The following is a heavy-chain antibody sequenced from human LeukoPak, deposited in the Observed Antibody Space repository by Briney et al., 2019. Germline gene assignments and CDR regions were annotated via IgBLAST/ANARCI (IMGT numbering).Heavy chain of an antibody. CDR1: GGSFSGYY. CDR2: INHSGRA. CDR3: ARLSGMRSSAWYMAY. V-gene: IGHV4-34*01. J-gene: IGHJ4*02. D-gene: IGHD6-19*01. Sequence: PSETLSLTCAVYGGSFSGYYWTWIRQPPGKGLEWIGEINHSGRANYNPSLKSRVTISLDTSRNQFSLKLTSVTAADTAVYYCARLSGMRSSAWYMAYWGQGTLVTVSS.